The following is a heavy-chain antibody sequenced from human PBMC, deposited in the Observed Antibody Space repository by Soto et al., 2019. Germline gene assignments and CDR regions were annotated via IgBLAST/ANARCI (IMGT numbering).Heavy chain of an antibody. CDR2: IYWDDDK. V-gene: IGHV2-5*02. CDR3: ARVIKSREGYKSRTFDY. J-gene: IGHJ4*02. D-gene: IGHD1-1*01. CDR1: GFSLSTSGVG. Sequence: SGPTLVNPTQTLTLTCTFSGFSLSTSGVGVGWIRQPPGKALEWLALIYWDDDKRYSPSLKSRLTITKDTSKNQVVLTLTNMDPVDTATYYCARVIKSREGYKSRTFDYWGQGTLVTVSS.